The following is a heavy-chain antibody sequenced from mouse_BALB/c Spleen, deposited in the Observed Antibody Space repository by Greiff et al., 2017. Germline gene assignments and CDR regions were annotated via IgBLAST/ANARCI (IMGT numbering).Heavy chain of an antibody. J-gene: IGHJ3*01. V-gene: IGHV1-69*02. Sequence: QVQLQQPGAELVRPGASVKLSCKASGYTFTSYWINWVKQRPGQGLEWIGNIYPSDSYTNYNQKFKDKATLTVDKSSSTAYMQLSSPTSEDSAVYYCTRALEGYGFAYWGQGTLVTVSA. CDR2: IYPSDSYT. CDR3: TRALEGYGFAY. CDR1: GYTFTSYW. D-gene: IGHD1-1*02.